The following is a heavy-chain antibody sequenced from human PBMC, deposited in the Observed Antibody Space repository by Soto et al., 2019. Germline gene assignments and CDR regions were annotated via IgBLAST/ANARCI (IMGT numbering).Heavy chain of an antibody. V-gene: IGHV6-1*01. D-gene: IGHD6-6*01. CDR1: GDSVSSNSAA. Sequence: SQTLSLTCAISGDSVSSNSAAWNWIRQSPSRGLEWLGRTYYRSKWYNDYAVSVKSRITINPDTSKNQFSLQLNSVTPEDTAVYYCARDRSSSSLFYYYYNYGMDVWGQGTTVTVSS. CDR3: ARDRSSSSLFYYYYNYGMDV. J-gene: IGHJ6*02. CDR2: TYYRSKWYN.